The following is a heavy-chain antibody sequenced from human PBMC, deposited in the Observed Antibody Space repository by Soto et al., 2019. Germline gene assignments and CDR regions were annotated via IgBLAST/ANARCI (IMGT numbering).Heavy chain of an antibody. Sequence: ASVKVSCKASGYTFTSYGISWVRQAPGQGLEWMGIINPNGGSTSYAQKFQGRVTMTRDTSTSTVYMELSSLRSEDTAVYYCARIQLWFGFDYWGQGTLVTVSS. D-gene: IGHD5-18*01. J-gene: IGHJ4*02. CDR1: GYTFTSYG. V-gene: IGHV1-46*03. CDR2: INPNGGST. CDR3: ARIQLWFGFDY.